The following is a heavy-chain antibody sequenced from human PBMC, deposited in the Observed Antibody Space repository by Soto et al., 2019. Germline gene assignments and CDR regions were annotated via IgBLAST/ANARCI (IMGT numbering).Heavy chain of an antibody. CDR3: PKDAYSGSYYCFGP. CDR1: GFTFISYA. D-gene: IGHD1-26*01. CDR2: ISGSGYNT. V-gene: IGHV3-23*01. J-gene: IGHJ5*02. Sequence: PRLSCAASGFTFISYAMSCVRQAPGKGLEWFSSISGSGYNTYYADSXKGRFTISXDTSNNTLYLHXNSLRXSDTAVYYFPKDAYSGSYYCFGPWRPGTLVIVSS.